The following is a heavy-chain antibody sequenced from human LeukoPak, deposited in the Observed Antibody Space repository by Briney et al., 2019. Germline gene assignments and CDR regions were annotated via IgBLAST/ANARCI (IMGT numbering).Heavy chain of an antibody. CDR3: ARGARGSTATYGMDV. J-gene: IGHJ6*02. V-gene: IGHV1-8*01. CDR2: MNPNSGNT. D-gene: IGHD2-2*01. Sequence: ASVKVSCKASGYTFTSYDINWVRQATGQGLEWMGWMNPNSGNTGYAQKFQGRVTMTRNTSISTAYMELSSLRSEDTAVYYCARGARGSTATYGMDVWGQGTTVTVSS. CDR1: GYTFTSYD.